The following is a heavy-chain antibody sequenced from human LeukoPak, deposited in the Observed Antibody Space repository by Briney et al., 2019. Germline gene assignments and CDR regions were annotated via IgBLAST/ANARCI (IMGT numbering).Heavy chain of an antibody. CDR1: GFTFSSYA. Sequence: TGGSLRLSCAASGFTFSSYAMHWVRQAPGKGLEWVAVISYDGSNKYYADSVKGRFTISRDNPKNTLYLQMNSLRAEDTAVCYCARAPRGYFDWLLYPDPFDYWGQGTLVTVSS. CDR3: ARAPRGYFDWLLYPDPFDY. V-gene: IGHV3-30-3*01. CDR2: ISYDGSNK. D-gene: IGHD3-9*01. J-gene: IGHJ4*02.